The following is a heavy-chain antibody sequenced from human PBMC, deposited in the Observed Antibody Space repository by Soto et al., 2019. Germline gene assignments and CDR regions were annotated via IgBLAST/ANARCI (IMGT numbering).Heavy chain of an antibody. D-gene: IGHD4-17*01. J-gene: IGHJ4*02. CDR3: ARTTAVPNTLRSRSYFDY. V-gene: IGHV4-61*01. CDR2: VHYSGTT. Sequence: QVQLQESGPGLLKPSETLSLTCSVSGGSVNNRTYYWSWIRQPPGKRLEWIGFVHYSGTTNYNPSPKSRVSISVDTSKNQFYLSLSSVTAADTALYYCARTTAVPNTLRSRSYFDYWGQGTLVTVSS. CDR1: GGSVNNRTYY.